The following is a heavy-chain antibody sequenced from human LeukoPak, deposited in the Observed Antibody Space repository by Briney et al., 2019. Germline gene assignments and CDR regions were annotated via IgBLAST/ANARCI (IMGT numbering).Heavy chain of an antibody. J-gene: IGHJ3*02. V-gene: IGHV3-23*01. D-gene: IGHD1-26*01. CDR2: ISGSGGST. CDR1: GFTFSSYA. Sequence: GGSLRLSCAASGFTFSSYAMTWVRQAPGKGLEWVSSISGSGGSTYYADSVKGRFTISRDNSKNTLYLQMNSLRAEDTAVYYCAKSMGATYYDLAAVDIWGQGTVVTVSS. CDR3: AKSMGATYYDLAAVDI.